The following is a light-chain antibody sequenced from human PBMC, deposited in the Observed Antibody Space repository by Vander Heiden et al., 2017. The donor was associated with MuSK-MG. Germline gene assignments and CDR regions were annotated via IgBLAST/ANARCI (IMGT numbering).Light chain of an antibody. J-gene: IGLJ2*01. CDR1: SSNIGAGYD. CDR2: GNS. V-gene: IGLV1-40*01. CDR3: QSYDSSLSGSGV. Sequence: QSVLTQPPSVSGAPGQRVTLSCTGSSSNIGAGYDVHWYQQLPGTAPKLLIYGNSNRPSGVPDRFSGSKSGTSASLAITGLQAEDEADYYCQSYDSSLSGSGVFGGGTKLTVL.